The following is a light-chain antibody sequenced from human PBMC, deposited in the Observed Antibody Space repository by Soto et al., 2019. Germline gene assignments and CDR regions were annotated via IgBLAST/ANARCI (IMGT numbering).Light chain of an antibody. CDR2: RAS. J-gene: IGKJ1*01. CDR3: QQYKSYPCT. CDR1: QTISNF. V-gene: IGKV1-5*03. Sequence: DIQITQSPSTLSAFAPHSVCITFRSSQTISNFLAWYQQKPGKAPKLLFYRASNLEGGVPSRFSGGGSGTEFTLTINSLQTDDSATYYCQQYKSYPCTFGQGTKVDIK.